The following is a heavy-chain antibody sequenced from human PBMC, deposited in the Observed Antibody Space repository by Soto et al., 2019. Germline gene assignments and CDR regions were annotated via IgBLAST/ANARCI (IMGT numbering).Heavy chain of an antibody. D-gene: IGHD3-10*01. Sequence: QVTLKESGPVLVKPTETLTLTCTVSGFSLSNARMGVSWIRQPPGKALEWLAHIFSNDEKSYSTSLKSRLTISKDTSKCQVVLTMTNMDPVDTATYYCARNRLYYGSGSYFGWFDPWGQGTLVTVSS. V-gene: IGHV2-26*01. CDR3: ARNRLYYGSGSYFGWFDP. CDR1: GFSLSNARMG. CDR2: IFSNDEK. J-gene: IGHJ5*02.